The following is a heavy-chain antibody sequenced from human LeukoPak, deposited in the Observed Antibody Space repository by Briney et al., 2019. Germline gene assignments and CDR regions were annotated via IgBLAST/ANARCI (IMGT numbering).Heavy chain of an antibody. CDR1: GFTFSGST. V-gene: IGHV3-73*01. Sequence: GGSLRLSCAASGFTFSGSTMRWVRQASGKGLEWVGRIRNKANSYATAYAESVKGRFTISRDDSKNTAYLQMNSLKTEDTAVYYCTGQPNYGDYPNWGQGTLVTVSS. J-gene: IGHJ4*02. CDR3: TGQPNYGDYPN. D-gene: IGHD4-17*01. CDR2: IRNKANSYAT.